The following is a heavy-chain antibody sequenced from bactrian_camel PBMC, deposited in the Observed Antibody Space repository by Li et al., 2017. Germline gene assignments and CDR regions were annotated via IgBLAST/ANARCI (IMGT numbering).Heavy chain of an antibody. CDR2: HYTGTATT. Sequence: HVQLVESGGGSVQAGESLRLTCEISLYICSSYCMGWFRQTPGKERAAVAAHYTGTATTYVADFAKGRFTISQDNAKNTIYLQMNTLKPEDSAMYYCATGCLVAGKTVIQALVLTPRRQRGQGTQVTVS. D-gene: IGHD3*01. CDR1: LYICSSYC. CDR3: ATGCLVAGKTVIQALVLTPRRQ. V-gene: IGHV3S1*01. J-gene: IGHJ4*01.